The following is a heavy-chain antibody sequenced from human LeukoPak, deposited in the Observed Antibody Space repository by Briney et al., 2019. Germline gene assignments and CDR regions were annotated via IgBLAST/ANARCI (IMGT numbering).Heavy chain of an antibody. CDR3: ARAVGHCSGGSCSSFDP. CDR2: IIPIFGTA. CDR1: GGTFSSYA. Sequence: SVKVSFKASGGTFSSYAISWVRQAPGQGLEWMGGIIPIFGTANCAQKFQGRVTITADESTSTAYMELSSLRSEDTAVYYCARAVGHCSGGSCSSFDPWGQGTLVTVSS. V-gene: IGHV1-69*01. D-gene: IGHD2-15*01. J-gene: IGHJ5*02.